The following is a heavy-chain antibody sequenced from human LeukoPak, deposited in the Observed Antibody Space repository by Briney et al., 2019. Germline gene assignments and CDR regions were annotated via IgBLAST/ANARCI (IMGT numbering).Heavy chain of an antibody. CDR1: GFIFSSYG. CDR3: AKDLAYYYHSSGYYYSYYFDY. Sequence: GGSLRLSCVASGFIFSSYGMSWVRQAPGKGLEWVSGISGSGGSTYYADSVKGRFTTSRDISKNTLYLQMNSLRGEDTAVYYCAKDLAYYYHSSGYYYSYYFDYWGQGTLVTVSS. D-gene: IGHD3-22*01. CDR2: ISGSGGST. J-gene: IGHJ4*02. V-gene: IGHV3-23*01.